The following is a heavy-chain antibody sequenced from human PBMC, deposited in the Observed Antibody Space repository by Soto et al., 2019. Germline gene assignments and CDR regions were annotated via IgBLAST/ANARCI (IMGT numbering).Heavy chain of an antibody. CDR3: AXXDHYYDSSGYSDY. CDR1: GFTFSSYG. J-gene: IGHJ4*02. Sequence: GSLRLPCAASGFTFSSYGMHWVRQAPGKGLEWVAVIWYDGSNKYYADSVKGRFTISRDNSKNTLYLQMNSLRAEDTAVYYCAXXDHYYDSSGYSDYWGQGTLVTVSS. V-gene: IGHV3-33*01. D-gene: IGHD3-22*01. CDR2: IWYDGSNK.